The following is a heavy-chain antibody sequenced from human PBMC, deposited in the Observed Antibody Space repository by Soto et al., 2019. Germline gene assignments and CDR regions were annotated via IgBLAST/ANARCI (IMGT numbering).Heavy chain of an antibody. CDR1: GYSFVSYW. CDR2: IYPGDSDT. J-gene: IGHJ4*02. V-gene: IGHV5-51*01. Sequence: PGESLKISCNGSGYSFVSYWIAWVRQMPGKGLEWMGSIYPGDSDTTYSPSIQGQVTISADKSSTTVYLQWNTLKASDTAMYYCAKTDGYEVEYWGQGTQVTVSS. D-gene: IGHD5-18*01. CDR3: AKTDGYEVEY.